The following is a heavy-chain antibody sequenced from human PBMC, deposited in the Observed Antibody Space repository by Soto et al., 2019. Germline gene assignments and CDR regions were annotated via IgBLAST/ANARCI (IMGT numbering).Heavy chain of an antibody. Sequence: ASVKVSCKASGYTFTSYGISWVRQAPGQGLEWMGWISAYNGNTNYAQKLQGRVTMTRDTSISTAYMELSRLRSDDTAVYYCARELAAGTYYYYGMDVWGQGTTVTVSS. CDR1: GYTFTSYG. CDR2: ISAYNGNT. CDR3: ARELAAGTYYYYGMDV. V-gene: IGHV1-18*04. D-gene: IGHD6-19*01. J-gene: IGHJ6*02.